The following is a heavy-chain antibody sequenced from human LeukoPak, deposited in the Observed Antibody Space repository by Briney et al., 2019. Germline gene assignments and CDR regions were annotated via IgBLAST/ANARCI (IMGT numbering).Heavy chain of an antibody. CDR1: GFTFSSYS. D-gene: IGHD3-9*01. V-gene: IGHV3-21*01. J-gene: IGHJ5*02. CDR3: ARDILTGYVNWFDP. CDR2: ISSSSSYI. Sequence: GGSLRLSCAASGFTFSSYSMNWVRQAPGKGLEWVSSISSSSSYIYYADSVKGRFTISRDNAKNSLYLQMNSLRAEDTAVYYYARDILTGYVNWFDPWGQGTLVTVSS.